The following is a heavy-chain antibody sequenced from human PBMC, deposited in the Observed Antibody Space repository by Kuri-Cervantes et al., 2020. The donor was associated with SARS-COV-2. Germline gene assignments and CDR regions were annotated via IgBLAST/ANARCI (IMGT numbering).Heavy chain of an antibody. CDR1: GGTFSSYA. D-gene: IGHD6-6*01. V-gene: IGHV1-69*10. Sequence: SLKVSCKASGGTFSSYAISWVRQAPGQGLEWMGGIIPILGIANYAQKFQGRVTITADKSTSTAYMELSSLRSEDTAVYYCARGSIAGRHQNRIGVDYWGQGTRVTVSS. CDR2: IIPILGIA. J-gene: IGHJ4*02. CDR3: ARGSIAGRHQNRIGVDY.